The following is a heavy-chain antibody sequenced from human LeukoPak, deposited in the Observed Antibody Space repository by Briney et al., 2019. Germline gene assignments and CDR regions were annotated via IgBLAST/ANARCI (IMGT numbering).Heavy chain of an antibody. CDR2: LNSNSRNT. CDR3: AILGRNIVVVPAASDNFDY. D-gene: IGHD2-2*01. V-gene: IGHV1-8*01. Sequence: SGKFSCKASGYTLTSYDINWVRQASGQGLEWMGWLNSNSRNTGYAQRFQGRVTMTRNTSISTDYMELSSLRSEDTAVYYCAILGRNIVVVPAASDNFDYWGQGTLVTVSS. CDR1: GYTLTSYD. J-gene: IGHJ4*02.